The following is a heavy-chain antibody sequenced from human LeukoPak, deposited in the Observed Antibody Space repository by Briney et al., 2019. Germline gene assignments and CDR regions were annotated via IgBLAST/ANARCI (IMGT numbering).Heavy chain of an antibody. CDR1: GFTFSSYW. J-gene: IGHJ6*02. CDR2: INSDGSSE. D-gene: IGHD3-9*01. Sequence: PGGSLRLSCAASGFTFSSYWMHWARQAPGKGLVWVSRINSDGSSETYADSVKGRFTISRDNAKNTLYVQMNSLRAEDTAVYYCAREDPYSEGMDVWGQGTSVTVSS. V-gene: IGHV3-74*03. CDR3: AREDPYSEGMDV.